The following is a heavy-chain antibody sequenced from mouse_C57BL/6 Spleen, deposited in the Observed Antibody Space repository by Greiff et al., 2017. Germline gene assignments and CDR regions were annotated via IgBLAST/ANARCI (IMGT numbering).Heavy chain of an antibody. D-gene: IGHD3-2*02. CDR2: IHPNSGST. Sequence: QVQLQQPGAELVKPGASVKLSCKASGYTFTSYWMHWVKQRPGQGLEWIGMIHPNSGSTNYNEKFKSKATLTVAKSSSTAYMQLSSLTSEDSAVYYCANVDSSGLAWFAYWGQGTLVTVSA. CDR3: ANVDSSGLAWFAY. CDR1: GYTFTSYW. V-gene: IGHV1-64*01. J-gene: IGHJ3*01.